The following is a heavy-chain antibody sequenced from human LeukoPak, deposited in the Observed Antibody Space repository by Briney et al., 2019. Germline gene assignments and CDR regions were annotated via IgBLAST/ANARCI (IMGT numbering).Heavy chain of an antibody. CDR3: ARDPSYYYDSSGYFDY. V-gene: IGHV3-21*01. J-gene: IGHJ4*02. Sequence: PGGSLRLSCAASGFTFSSYSMSWVRQAPGKGLEWVSSISSSSYIYYADSVKGRFTISRDNAKNSLYLQMNSLRAEDTAVYYCARDPSYYYDSSGYFDYWGQGTLVTVSS. D-gene: IGHD3-22*01. CDR2: ISSSSYI. CDR1: GFTFSSYS.